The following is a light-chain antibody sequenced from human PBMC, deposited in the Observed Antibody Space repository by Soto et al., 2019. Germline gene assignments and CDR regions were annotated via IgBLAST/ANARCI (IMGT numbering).Light chain of an antibody. CDR1: QSVGTY. CDR3: QKYNSAPPVT. V-gene: IGKV1-39*01. CDR2: VAS. Sequence: DIQMTQSPSSLSASVGDRVTITCRASQSVGTYLSWYQQKEGKAPKLLINVASTLQSGVPSRFSGSGSGTDFTLTISSLQPEDVATYYCQKYNSAPPVTVGQGTRLESK. J-gene: IGKJ5*01.